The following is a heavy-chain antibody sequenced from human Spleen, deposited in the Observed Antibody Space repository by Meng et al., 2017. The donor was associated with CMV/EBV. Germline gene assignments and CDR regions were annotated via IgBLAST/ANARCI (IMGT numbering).Heavy chain of an antibody. CDR1: GYRFTNYQ. CDR2: IYPGDSDT. D-gene: IGHD3-22*01. Sequence: GESLKISCKGSGYRFTNYQIAWVRQMSGKGLEWMGIIYPGDSDTRYSPSFQGQVTISVDKSITTAYLQWSSLKASDTAMYYCARQGFYYDRSPDVWGQGTTVTVSS. J-gene: IGHJ6*02. CDR3: ARQGFYYDRSPDV. V-gene: IGHV5-51*01.